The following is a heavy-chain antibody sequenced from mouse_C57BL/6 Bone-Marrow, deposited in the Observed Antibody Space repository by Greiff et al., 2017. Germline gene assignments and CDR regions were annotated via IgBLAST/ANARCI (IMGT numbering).Heavy chain of an antibody. Sequence: QVQLQQSGAELMKPGASVKLSCKATGYTFTGYWIEWVKQRPGHGLEWIGEILPGSGSNNYNEKFKGKATLTADTSSNTAYMQLSSLTTEDSAIXYYAKQLRRPAWVAYWGQGTMVTVSA. V-gene: IGHV1-9*01. D-gene: IGHD3-2*02. CDR3: AKQLRRPAWVAY. CDR1: GYTFTGYW. CDR2: ILPGSGSN. J-gene: IGHJ3*01.